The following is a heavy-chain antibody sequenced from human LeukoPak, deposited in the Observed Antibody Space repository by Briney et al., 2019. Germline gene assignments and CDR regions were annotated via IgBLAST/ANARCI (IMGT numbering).Heavy chain of an antibody. J-gene: IGHJ6*03. Sequence: GASVTVSFKASGYTFTIYDINWVGQAAGQGGEGMGWMNPNRGNTGYAQKFQGRGTMTRNTAISTAYMEVRRLRCEDTAVYYCARGGRAAAGTFYYYYYMDVWGKGTTVTVSS. CDR1: GYTFTIYD. CDR3: ARGGRAAAGTFYYYYYMDV. V-gene: IGHV1-8*01. CDR2: MNPNRGNT. D-gene: IGHD6-13*01.